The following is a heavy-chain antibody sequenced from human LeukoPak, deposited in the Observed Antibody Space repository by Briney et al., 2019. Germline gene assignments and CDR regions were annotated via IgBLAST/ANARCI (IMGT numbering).Heavy chain of an antibody. D-gene: IGHD6-19*01. CDR1: GGSISNSNYY. V-gene: IGHV4-39*01. CDR3: ARHSSSAWYYYFDY. Sequence: PSETLSLTRTVSGGSISNSNYYWGWIRQPPGKGLEWIGGAYYSGTTYYSPSLKSRVTISVDTSRNHFSLNLNSVTAADTAVYYCARHSSSAWYYYFDYWGQGSFVTVSS. CDR2: AYYSGTT. J-gene: IGHJ4*02.